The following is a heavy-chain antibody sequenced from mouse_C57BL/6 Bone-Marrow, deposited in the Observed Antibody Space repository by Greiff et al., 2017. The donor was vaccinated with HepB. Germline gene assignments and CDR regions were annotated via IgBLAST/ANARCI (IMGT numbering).Heavy chain of an antibody. CDR1: GYSITSGYY. J-gene: IGHJ1*03. D-gene: IGHD1-1*01. Sequence: EVKLQESGPGLVKPSQSLSLTCSVTGYSITSGYYWNWIRQFPGNKLEWMGYISYDGSNNYNPSLKNRISITRDTSKNQFFLKLNSVTTEDTATYYCALYGSSYRWYFDVWGTGTTVTVSS. V-gene: IGHV3-6*01. CDR2: ISYDGSN. CDR3: ALYGSSYRWYFDV.